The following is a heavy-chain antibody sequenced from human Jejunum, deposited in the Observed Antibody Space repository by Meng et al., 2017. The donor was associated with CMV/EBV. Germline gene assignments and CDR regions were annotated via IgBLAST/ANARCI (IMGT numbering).Heavy chain of an antibody. Sequence: QVQLVGSGGGVVQPWESLRLSCATSGFTFSTYVMHWVRQAPGKGLEWVTFIRNDGSNKYYVDSVKGRFTTSRDNSKNTVYLQVNSLRVEDTAVYYCVKEGLEYWGQGTLVTVSS. V-gene: IGHV3-30*02. CDR2: IRNDGSNK. CDR1: GFTFSTYV. D-gene: IGHD6-6*01. CDR3: VKEGLEY. J-gene: IGHJ4*02.